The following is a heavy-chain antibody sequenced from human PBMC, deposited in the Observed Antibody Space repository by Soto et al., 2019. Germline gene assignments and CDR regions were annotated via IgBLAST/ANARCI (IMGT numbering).Heavy chain of an antibody. CDR1: GYSFTSYW. V-gene: IGHV5-51*01. D-gene: IGHD6-19*01. CDR3: ARGKTSLYSSGSLDY. Sequence: GESLKISCKGSGYSFTSYWIGWVRQMPGKGLEWMGIIYPGDSDTRYSPSFQGQVTISADKSISTAYLQWSSLKASDTAMYYCARGKTSLYSSGSLDYWGQGTLVTVSS. J-gene: IGHJ4*02. CDR2: IYPGDSDT.